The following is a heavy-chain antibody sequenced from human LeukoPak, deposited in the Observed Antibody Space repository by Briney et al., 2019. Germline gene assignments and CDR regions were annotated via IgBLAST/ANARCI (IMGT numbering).Heavy chain of an antibody. D-gene: IGHD1-7*01. Sequence: GGSLRLSCAASGFTFSNAWMNWVRQVPGKGLEWVGRIKTKADGGPTDYAAPVKGRFTISRDDSKNMLYLQLNSLKTEDTAVYYCATNYAFDIWGQGTMVTVSS. CDR3: ATNYAFDI. CDR2: IKTKADGGPT. CDR1: GFTFSNAW. J-gene: IGHJ3*02. V-gene: IGHV3-15*01.